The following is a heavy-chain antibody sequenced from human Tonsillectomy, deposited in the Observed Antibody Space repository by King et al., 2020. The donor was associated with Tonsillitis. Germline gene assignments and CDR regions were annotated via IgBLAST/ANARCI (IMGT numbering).Heavy chain of an antibody. J-gene: IGHJ6*03. D-gene: IGHD3-3*01. CDR3: AREKGSPGFEWFDYYMDV. CDR1: GGTFSNNNYA. CDR2: IIPIFGTT. Sequence: QLVQSGAEVKRPGSSVKVSCKASGGTFSNNNYALSWIRQAPGQGLEWVGGIIPIFGTTNYAPKFQGRVTITADKSTSAAYMELSSLKSEDTAVYYCAREKGSPGFEWFDYYMDVWGKGTPVTVSS. V-gene: IGHV1-69*14.